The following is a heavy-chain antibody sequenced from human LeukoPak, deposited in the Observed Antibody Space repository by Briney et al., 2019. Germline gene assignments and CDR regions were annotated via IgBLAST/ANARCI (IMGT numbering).Heavy chain of an antibody. J-gene: IGHJ6*02. CDR3: ARAPGMDV. V-gene: IGHV4-59*01. CDR2: IDYSGST. CDR1: GGSISSYL. Sequence: PSQSLCPTCTVSGGSISSYLWSWSRQPPGNGLEWIGYIDYSGSTNDNPSLKTRVTMSVDTSKNQFSRKLSSVTAADTAGYYCARAPGMDVWGQGTTVTVSS.